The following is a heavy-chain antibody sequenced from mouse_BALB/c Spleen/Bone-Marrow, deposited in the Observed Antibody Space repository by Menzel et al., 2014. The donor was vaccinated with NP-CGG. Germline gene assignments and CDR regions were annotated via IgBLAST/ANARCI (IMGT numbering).Heavy chain of an antibody. J-gene: IGHJ2*01. CDR2: IDPANDNT. V-gene: IGHV14-3*02. D-gene: IGHD2-2*01. CDR3: ASYVYGYYFDY. Sequence: VQLQQSGAELVKPGASVKLSCTASGFNIRDTYIHWVKQRPEQGLEWIGRIDPANDNTKYDPKFQGKATMTADTSSSTAYLQLSSLTSEDTAVYYCASYVYGYYFDYWGQGTTLTVSS. CDR1: GFNIRDTY.